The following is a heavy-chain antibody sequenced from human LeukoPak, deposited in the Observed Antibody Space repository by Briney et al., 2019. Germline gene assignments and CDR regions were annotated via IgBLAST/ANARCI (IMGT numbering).Heavy chain of an antibody. D-gene: IGHD2-21*02. CDR2: ISTYNGDT. V-gene: IGHV1-18*01. Sequence: ASVKVSCKASGYTFTSYGISWVRQAPGQGLEWMGWISTYNGDTNYAQKLQGRVTMTTDTSTNTAYMELRSLRSDDTAVYYCARVVVAVDCGGDCYGDYWGQGTLVTVSS. CDR3: ARVVVAVDCGGDCYGDY. J-gene: IGHJ4*02. CDR1: GYTFTSYG.